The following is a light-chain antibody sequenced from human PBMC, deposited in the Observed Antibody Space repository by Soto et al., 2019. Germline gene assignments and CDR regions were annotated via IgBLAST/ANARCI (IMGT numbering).Light chain of an antibody. CDR1: QSLSGW. CDR3: LQEINYPWT. V-gene: IGKV1-5*01. CDR2: DTS. J-gene: IGKJ1*01. Sequence: DIQMTQSPSTPSSSFGDRVTITCRASQSLSGWLAWYQQKPGKAPKLLIYDTSSLKSGVPSRFSGSGSGTEFSLSISSLQPDDVATYDCLQEINYPWTFGQGTKVDIK.